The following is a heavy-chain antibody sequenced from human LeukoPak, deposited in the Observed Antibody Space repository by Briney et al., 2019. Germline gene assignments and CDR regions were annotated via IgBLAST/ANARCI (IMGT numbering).Heavy chain of an antibody. CDR2: MNPNSDNT. CDR1: GYTFTSYD. D-gene: IGHD6-6*01. V-gene: IGHV1-8*01. J-gene: IGHJ6*03. Sequence: ASVKVSCKASGYTFTSYDINWVRQATGQGLEWMGWMNPNSDNTGYAQKFQGRVTMTRNTSISTAYMELSSLRSEDTAVYYCARLLLYSSSRNYYYYYMDVWGKGTTVTASS. CDR3: ARLLLYSSSRNYYYYYMDV.